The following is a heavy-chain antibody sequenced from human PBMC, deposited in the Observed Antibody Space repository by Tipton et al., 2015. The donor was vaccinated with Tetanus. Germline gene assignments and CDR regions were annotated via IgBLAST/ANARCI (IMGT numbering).Heavy chain of an antibody. CDR1: GGSISTYY. J-gene: IGHJ3*02. CDR2: IYTSGST. V-gene: IGHV4-4*07. Sequence: LSLTCTVSGGSISTYYWSWIRQPAGKGLEWIGRIYTSGSTNYNPSLKRRVTMSVDTSNNQFSLKLSSVTAADTAVYYCARDAWRYYDSSGYQDHDAFDIWGQGTMVTVSS. CDR3: ARDAWRYYDSSGYQDHDAFDI. D-gene: IGHD3-22*01.